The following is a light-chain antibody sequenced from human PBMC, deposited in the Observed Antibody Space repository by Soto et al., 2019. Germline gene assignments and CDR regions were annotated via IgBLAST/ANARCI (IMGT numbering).Light chain of an antibody. CDR1: SSDVGGYNS. Sequence: QSVLAQPASVSGSPGQSITVSCTGTSSDVGGYNSVSWYQQHPGKPPKLIIYEVSNRPSGVSDRFSGSKSGNTASLTISGLQAEDEADYYCSSYESTSTAVSGTGTKVTVL. V-gene: IGLV2-14*03. CDR2: EVS. J-gene: IGLJ1*01. CDR3: SSYESTSTAV.